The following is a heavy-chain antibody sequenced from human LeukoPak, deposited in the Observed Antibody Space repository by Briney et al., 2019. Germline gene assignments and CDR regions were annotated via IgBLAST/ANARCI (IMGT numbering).Heavy chain of an antibody. CDR1: GYSISSGYY. D-gene: IGHD6-13*01. Sequence: SETLSLTCTVSGYSISSGYYWAWIRQPPGKGLEWIGSTGSTYHNPSLKSRVTIPVDTSKNQFSLKLNSVTAADTAVYYCARDHSSSSEDYWGQGTLVTVSS. CDR2: TGST. V-gene: IGHV4-38-2*02. J-gene: IGHJ4*02. CDR3: ARDHSSSSEDY.